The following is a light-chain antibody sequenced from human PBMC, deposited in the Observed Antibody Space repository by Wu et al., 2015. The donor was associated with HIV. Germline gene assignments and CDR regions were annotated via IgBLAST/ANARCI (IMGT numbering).Light chain of an antibody. Sequence: IQLTQSPSSLSASVGDRVTITCRASQGISSALAWYQQKPGRAPKLLIYSASNLQSGVPSRFSGSGSGTTFTLTINSLQPEDSAIYFCQQLHNYPPFTFGGGTKVEI. CDR2: SAS. CDR1: QGISSA. J-gene: IGKJ4*01. V-gene: IGKV1-9*01. CDR3: QQLHNYPPFT.